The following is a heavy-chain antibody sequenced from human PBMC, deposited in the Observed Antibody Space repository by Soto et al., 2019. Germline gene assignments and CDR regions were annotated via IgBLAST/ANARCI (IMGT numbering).Heavy chain of an antibody. CDR3: ARGGGHFQYYYDSSGYPRAYDY. CDR1: GGSFSCYY. Sequence: SETLSLTCAVYGGSFSCYYCSWLRQPPGKGLEWIGEINHSGSTNYNPSLKSRVTISVDTSKTQFSMKLSSVTAADTAVYYCARGGGHFQYYYDSSGYPRAYDYWGQGTLVTVSS. D-gene: IGHD3-22*01. V-gene: IGHV4-34*01. CDR2: INHSGST. J-gene: IGHJ4*02.